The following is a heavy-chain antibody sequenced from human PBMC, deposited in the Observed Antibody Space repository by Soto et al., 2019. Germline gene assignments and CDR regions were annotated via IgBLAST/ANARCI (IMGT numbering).Heavy chain of an antibody. D-gene: IGHD2-15*01. Sequence: PVESLRLSYVAPGVTFKDYGMHWVRQAPGKGLEWVAVISYDGKQTYYADSVKGRFTISKDKSKRTLFLQMNSLRVDDTAVYYCARDGWWYNWYFDILVRGTLVAVS. CDR2: ISYDGKQT. CDR3: ARDGWWYNWYFDI. J-gene: IGHJ2*01. V-gene: IGHV3-30*03. CDR1: GVTFKDYG.